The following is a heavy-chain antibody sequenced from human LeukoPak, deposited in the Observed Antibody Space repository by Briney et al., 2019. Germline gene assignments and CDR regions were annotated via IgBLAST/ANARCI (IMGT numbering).Heavy chain of an antibody. CDR2: INSDGSST. CDR3: ARVGSSWFDFDY. J-gene: IGHJ4*02. D-gene: IGHD6-13*01. V-gene: IGHV3-74*01. Sequence: PGGSLRLSCAASGFTFSSYWMHWVRQAPGKGLVWVSRINSDGSSTSYADSVKGRFTISRDNAKNTLYLQMNSLRAEDTAVYYCARVGSSWFDFDYWGQGTLVTVSS. CDR1: GFTFSSYW.